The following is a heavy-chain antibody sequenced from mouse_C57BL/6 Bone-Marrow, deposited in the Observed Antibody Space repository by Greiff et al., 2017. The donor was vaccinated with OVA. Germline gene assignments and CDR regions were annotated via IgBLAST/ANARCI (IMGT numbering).Heavy chain of an antibody. V-gene: IGHV1-54*01. J-gene: IGHJ3*01. D-gene: IGHD1-1*01. CDR3: ARWGYYGSSPWFAY. CDR2: INPGSGGT. CDR1: GYAFTNYL. Sequence: QVQLKESGAELVRPGTSVKVSCKASGYAFTNYLIEWVKQRPGQGLEWIGVINPGSGGTNYNEKFKGKATLTADKSSSTAYMQLSSLTSEDSAVYFCARWGYYGSSPWFAYWGQGTLVTVSA.